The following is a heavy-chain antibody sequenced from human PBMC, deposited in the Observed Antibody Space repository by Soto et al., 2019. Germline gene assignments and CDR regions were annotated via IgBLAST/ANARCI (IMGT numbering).Heavy chain of an antibody. J-gene: IGHJ6*02. D-gene: IGHD2-2*01. CDR1: GFTSSSYD. V-gene: IGHV3-13*01. CDR2: IGTAGDT. CDR3: ARDAGYAFYYGMDV. Sequence: GGSLRLSCAASGFTSSSYDMHWVRQATGKGLEWVSAIGTAGDTYYPGSVKGRFTISRENAKNSLYLQMNSLRAEDTAVYYCARDAGYAFYYGMDVWGQGTTVTVSS.